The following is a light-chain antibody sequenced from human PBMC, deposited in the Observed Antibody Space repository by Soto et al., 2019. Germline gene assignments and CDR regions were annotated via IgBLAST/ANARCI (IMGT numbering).Light chain of an antibody. CDR1: QSVSSSH. V-gene: IGKV3-20*01. CDR3: QQFGAAPHT. CDR2: GAS. J-gene: IGKJ2*01. Sequence: EIVLTQSPDTLSLSPGERATLSCRASQSVSSSHLVWYQQQTGQAPRLLIYGASSRATGIPDRFSGSGSGTDFTLTISRLEPEDFAVYYCQQFGAAPHTFGQGTKLEIK.